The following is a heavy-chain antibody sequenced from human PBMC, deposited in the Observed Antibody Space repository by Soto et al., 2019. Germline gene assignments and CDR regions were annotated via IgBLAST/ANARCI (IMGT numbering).Heavy chain of an antibody. CDR1: GYTFTGYY. CDR3: ARDVWDSSSLDPPYGMDV. Sequence: GASVKVSCKASGYTFTGYYMHWVRQAPGQGLEWMGWINPNSGGTNYAQKFQGWVTMTRDTSISTAYMELSRLRSDDTAVYYCARDVWDSSSLDPPYGMDVWGQGTTVTVSS. J-gene: IGHJ6*02. V-gene: IGHV1-2*04. D-gene: IGHD6-6*01. CDR2: INPNSGGT.